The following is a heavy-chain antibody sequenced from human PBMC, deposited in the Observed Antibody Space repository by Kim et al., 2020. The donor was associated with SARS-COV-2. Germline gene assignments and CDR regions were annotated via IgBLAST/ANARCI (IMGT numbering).Heavy chain of an antibody. V-gene: IGHV4-34*01. D-gene: IGHD2-2*02. CDR3: TRGRVGVVPAPVLWLGPYYDYFTLDV. Sequence: SETLSLTCAVYGGSFSGHSWTWIRQPPGKGLEWIGEITHSGSTKYNPSLKSRLTISIDMSKNQFSLKLTSVTAADTGLYYCTRGRVGVVPAPVLWLGPYYDYFTLDVWGHGTTVIVSS. CDR2: ITHSGST. CDR1: GGSFSGHS. J-gene: IGHJ6*02.